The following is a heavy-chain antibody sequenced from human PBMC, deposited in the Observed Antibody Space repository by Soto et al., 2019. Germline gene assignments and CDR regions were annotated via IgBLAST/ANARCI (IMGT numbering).Heavy chain of an antibody. CDR2: INAGNGNT. CDR3: AGPLENPYFYYGLNV. Sequence: ASVKVSCKASGYTFTSYAMHWVRQAPGQRLEWMGWINAGNGNTKYSQKFQGRVTITRDTSASTAYMELGSLRVEDTPTYYCAGPLENPYFYYGLNVWGQGTTVTVSS. CDR1: GYTFTSYA. D-gene: IGHD1-1*01. V-gene: IGHV1-3*01. J-gene: IGHJ6*02.